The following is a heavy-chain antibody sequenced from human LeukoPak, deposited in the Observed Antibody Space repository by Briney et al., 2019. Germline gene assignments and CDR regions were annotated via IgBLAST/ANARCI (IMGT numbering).Heavy chain of an antibody. D-gene: IGHD3-22*01. Sequence: SGPTLVKPPQTLTLTCTFSGFSLSTRGVGVGWIRQPPGKALEWLALIYWNDDKRYGPSLKSRLTITKDTSKNQVVLTMTNMDPVDTATYYCALSYYYDSSGSYYYYGMDVWGQGTTVTVSS. CDR3: ALSYYYDSSGSYYYYGMDV. J-gene: IGHJ6*02. V-gene: IGHV2-5*01. CDR1: GFSLSTRGVG. CDR2: IYWNDDK.